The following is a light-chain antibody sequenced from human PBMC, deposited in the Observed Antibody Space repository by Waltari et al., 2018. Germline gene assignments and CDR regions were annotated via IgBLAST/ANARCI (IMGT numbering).Light chain of an antibody. V-gene: IGKV1-33*01. Sequence: DIQMTQSPPSVSASVGDRVTITCRASQGIRSWLSWYQHKPGKAPKLLIYDAFNLETGVPSRFSGSGSRTDFTFTISSLQAEDIATYYCQQHDSLPITFGGGTKVEIK. CDR1: QGIRSW. CDR3: QQHDSLPIT. CDR2: DAF. J-gene: IGKJ4*01.